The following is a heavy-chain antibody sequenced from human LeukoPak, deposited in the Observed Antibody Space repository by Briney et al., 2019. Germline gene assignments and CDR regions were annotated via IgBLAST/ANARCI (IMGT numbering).Heavy chain of an antibody. J-gene: IGHJ4*02. D-gene: IGHD2/OR15-2a*01. CDR1: GFSLSSHG. CDR2: IWYHGNEK. V-gene: IGHV3-33*01. CDR3: TRDASMARFDY. Sequence: PGGSLRLSCVASGFSLSSHGMHWVRRSPGKGLEYVALIWYHGNEKNYADSVKGRFTIYRDISKNTLYLQMNSLRADDTAVYYCTRDASMARFDYWGQGTLVTVSS.